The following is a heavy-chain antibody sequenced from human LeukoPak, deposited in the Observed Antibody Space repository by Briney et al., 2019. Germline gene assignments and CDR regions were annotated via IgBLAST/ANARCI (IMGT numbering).Heavy chain of an antibody. CDR3: ARDHIVVVPAAISWFDP. CDR2: IYTSGST. Sequence: SETLSLXCTVSGGSISSYYWSWIRQPAGKGLEWIGRIYTSGSTNYNPSLKSRVTMSVDTSKNRFSLKLSSVTAADTAVYYCARDHIVVVPAAISWFDPWGQGTLVTVSS. J-gene: IGHJ5*02. D-gene: IGHD2-2*01. V-gene: IGHV4-4*07. CDR1: GGSISSYY.